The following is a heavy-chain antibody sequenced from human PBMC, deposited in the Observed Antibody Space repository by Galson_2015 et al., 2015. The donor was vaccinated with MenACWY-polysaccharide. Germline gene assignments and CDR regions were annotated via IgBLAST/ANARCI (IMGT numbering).Heavy chain of an antibody. CDR2: ISYDGSNK. J-gene: IGHJ4*02. Sequence: SLRLSCAASGFTFSSYGMHWVRQAPGKGLEWVAVISYDGSNKYYADSVKGRFTISRDNSKNTLYLQMNSLRAEDTAVYYCAKDFSCGWYIAADYWGQGSLVSASS. CDR3: AKDFSCGWYIAADY. CDR1: GFTFSSYG. D-gene: IGHD6-19*01. V-gene: IGHV3-30*18.